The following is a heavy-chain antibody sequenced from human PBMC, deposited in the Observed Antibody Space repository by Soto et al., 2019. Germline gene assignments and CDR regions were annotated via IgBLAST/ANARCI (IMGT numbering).Heavy chain of an antibody. Sequence: QLQLQESGPGLVKPSETLSLTCTVSGGSISSSSYYWGWIRQPPGKGLEWIGSIYYSGSTYYNPSLKSRVTISVDTSKNQFSLKLSSVTAADTAVYYCSGRYSSGSYYIGAFDIWGQGTMVTVSS. CDR2: IYYSGST. J-gene: IGHJ3*02. CDR3: SGRYSSGSYYIGAFDI. CDR1: GGSISSSSYY. V-gene: IGHV4-39*01. D-gene: IGHD3-10*01.